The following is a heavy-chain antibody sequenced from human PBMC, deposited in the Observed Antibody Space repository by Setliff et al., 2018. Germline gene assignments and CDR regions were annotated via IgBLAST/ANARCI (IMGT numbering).Heavy chain of an antibody. CDR1: GYSFTDYY. J-gene: IGHJ5*01. Sequence: GASVKVSCKASGYSFTDYYMHWVRQAPGQGLEWLGWINSNSGSTTYAQKFQGRVTMTRDTSINTVYMELKSLTSDDSAVYYCAREVPGYSGALDFWGRGTLVTVS. D-gene: IGHD5-12*01. CDR3: AREVPGYSGALDF. V-gene: IGHV1-2*02. CDR2: INSNSGST.